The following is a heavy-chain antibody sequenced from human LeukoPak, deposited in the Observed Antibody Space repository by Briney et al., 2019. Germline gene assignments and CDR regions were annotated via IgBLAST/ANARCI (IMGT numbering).Heavy chain of an antibody. D-gene: IGHD5-18*01. V-gene: IGHV3-11*03. CDR3: AMLAVDTAMAPGDFSDY. CDR1: GFTFSDYY. J-gene: IGHJ4*02. Sequence: GGSLRLSCAASGFTFSDYYMSWIRQAPGKGLEWVSYISSSSSYTNYAESVKGRFTISRDNAKNSLYLQMNSLRAEDTAVYYCAMLAVDTAMAPGDFSDYWGQGTLVTVSS. CDR2: ISSSSSYT.